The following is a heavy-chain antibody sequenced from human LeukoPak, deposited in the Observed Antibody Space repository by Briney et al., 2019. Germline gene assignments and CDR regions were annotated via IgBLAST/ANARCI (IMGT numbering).Heavy chain of an antibody. CDR3: ARVVPSYGTLYDFWSGLIDY. CDR2: INHSGST. CDR1: GGSFSGYY. D-gene: IGHD3-3*01. Sequence: PSETLSLTCAVYGGSFSGYYWSWIRQPPGKGLEWIGEINHSGSTNYNPSLKSRVTISVDTSKNQFSLKLSSVTAADTAVYYCARVVPSYGTLYDFWSGLIDYWGQGTLVTVSS. V-gene: IGHV4-34*01. J-gene: IGHJ4*02.